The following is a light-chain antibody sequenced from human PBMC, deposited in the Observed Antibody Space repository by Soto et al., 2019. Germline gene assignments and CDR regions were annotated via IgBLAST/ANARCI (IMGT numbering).Light chain of an antibody. CDR3: SLYTGRSTDI. CDR1: SSDVGGYNY. V-gene: IGLV2-14*01. J-gene: IGLJ1*01. Sequence: QSALTQPASVSGSPGQSITISCTGTSSDVGGYNYVSWYQQHPGKAPKILIYEVSRRPSGVSNRFSGSKSGNTASLTISGLQREDEGDYYCSLYTGRSTDIFGTGTKLTVL. CDR2: EVS.